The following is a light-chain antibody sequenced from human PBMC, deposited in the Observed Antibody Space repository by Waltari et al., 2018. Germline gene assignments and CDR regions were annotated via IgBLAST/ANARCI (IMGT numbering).Light chain of an antibody. V-gene: IGKV1-8*01. CDR3: QQYYSYPLI. CDR2: AAS. Sequence: AIRITQSPSSLSASTGDRVTITCRASQGISSYLAWYQQKPGKAPKLLIYAASTLQSGVPSRFSGIGSGTDFTLTISCLQSEDFATYYCQQYYSYPLIFGPGTKVDIK. J-gene: IGKJ3*01. CDR1: QGISSY.